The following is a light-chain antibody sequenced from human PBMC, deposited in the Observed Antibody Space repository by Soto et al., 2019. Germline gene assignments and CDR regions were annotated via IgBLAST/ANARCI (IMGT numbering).Light chain of an antibody. CDR3: SSYTSSSTRG. CDR2: DVS. V-gene: IGLV2-14*01. CDR1: SSDVGGYNY. Sequence: QSALTQPDSVSGSPGPSITISCTGTSSDVGGYNYVSWYQQHPGKAPKLMIYDVSNRPSGVSNRFSGSKSGNTASLTISGLQAEDEADYYCSSYTSSSTRGFGTGTKLTVL. J-gene: IGLJ1*01.